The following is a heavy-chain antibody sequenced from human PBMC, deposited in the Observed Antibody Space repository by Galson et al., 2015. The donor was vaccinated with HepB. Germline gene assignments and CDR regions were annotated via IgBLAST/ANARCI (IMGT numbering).Heavy chain of an antibody. V-gene: IGHV3-48*03. Sequence: LRLSCAASGFTFSSYEMNWVRQAPGKGLEWVSYISSSGSTIYYADSVKGRFTISRDNAKNSLYLQMNSLRAEDTAVYYCARGTSVDAFDIWGQGTMVTVSS. CDR1: GFTFSSYE. CDR2: ISSSGSTI. J-gene: IGHJ3*02. CDR3: ARGTSVDAFDI.